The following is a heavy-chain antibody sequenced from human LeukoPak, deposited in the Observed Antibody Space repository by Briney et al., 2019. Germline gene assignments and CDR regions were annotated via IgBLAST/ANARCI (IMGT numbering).Heavy chain of an antibody. D-gene: IGHD2-21*01. CDR2: TRSSDAGT. CDR3: AKAPVTSCRGAYCYPFDS. Sequence: GGSLRLSCAASGFTLSTYAMSWVRQTPGKGLEWVAATRSSDAGTYHADSVRGRFTISRDNSKNTLYLQMNSLRAEDAAVYFCAKAPVTSCRGAYCYPFDSWGQGTLVTVSS. CDR1: GFTLSTYA. J-gene: IGHJ4*02. V-gene: IGHV3-23*01.